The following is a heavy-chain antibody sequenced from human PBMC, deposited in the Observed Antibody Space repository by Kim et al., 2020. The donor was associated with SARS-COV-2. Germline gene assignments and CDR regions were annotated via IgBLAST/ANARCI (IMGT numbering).Heavy chain of an antibody. CDR1: GFTFSSYG. CDR3: ARDGDPTVTTGLGY. V-gene: IGHV3-33*01. D-gene: IGHD4-17*01. J-gene: IGHJ4*02. CDR2: IWYDGSNK. Sequence: GGSLRLSCAASGFTFSSYGMHWVRQAPGKGLEWVAVIWYDGSNKYYADHVKGRFTISQDNSKNTLYLQMNSLRAEDTAVYYCARDGDPTVTTGLGYWGQGTLVTVSS.